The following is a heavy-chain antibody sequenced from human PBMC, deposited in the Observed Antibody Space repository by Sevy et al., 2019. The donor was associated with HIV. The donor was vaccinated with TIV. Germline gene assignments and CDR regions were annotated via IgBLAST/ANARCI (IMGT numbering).Heavy chain of an antibody. V-gene: IGHV4-59*01. J-gene: IGHJ5*02. Sequence: SETLSLTCTVSGGSISSYYWSWIRQPPGKGLEWIGYIYYSGSTNYNPSLKSRVTISVDTSKNQFSLKLSSVTAADTAVYYCARENGDSSDYHNNWFDPWGQGTLVTVSS. CDR2: IYYSGST. CDR3: ARENGDSSDYHNNWFDP. D-gene: IGHD3-22*01. CDR1: GGSISSYY.